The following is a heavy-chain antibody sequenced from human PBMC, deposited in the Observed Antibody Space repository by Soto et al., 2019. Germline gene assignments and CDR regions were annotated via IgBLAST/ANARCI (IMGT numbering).Heavy chain of an antibody. CDR1: VYSFTSYG. J-gene: IGHJ4*02. CDR3: ARHRFNYYDDTVYYYFDY. Sequence: ASVKVSCKASVYSFTSYGISWVRQAPGQGPEWMGWISGYNGNTNHPQSLQGRVTMTTDTSRNTAYMELRSLRSDDTAVYYCARHRFNYYDDTVYYYFDYWGQGTLVTVSS. V-gene: IGHV1-18*04. CDR2: ISGYNGNT. D-gene: IGHD3-22*01.